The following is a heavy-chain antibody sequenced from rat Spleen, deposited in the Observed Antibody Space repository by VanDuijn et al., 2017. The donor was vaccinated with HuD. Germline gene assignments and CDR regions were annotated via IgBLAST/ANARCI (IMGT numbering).Heavy chain of an antibody. V-gene: IGHV5-31*01. CDR3: TTYSDYATSPFAY. Sequence: EVQLVESGGGLVQPGRSLKLSCVASGFTFNSYWMTWIRQGPGKGLEWVATITHADDNTYYPDSVKGRFTISRDNANSTLYLQMGSLRSEDTATYYCTTYSDYATSPFAYWGRGALVTVSS. CDR1: GFTFNSYW. J-gene: IGHJ3*01. CDR2: ITHADDNT. D-gene: IGHD1-6*01.